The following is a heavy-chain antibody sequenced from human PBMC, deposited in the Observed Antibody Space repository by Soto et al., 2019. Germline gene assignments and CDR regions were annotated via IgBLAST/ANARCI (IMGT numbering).Heavy chain of an antibody. D-gene: IGHD2-2*01. Sequence: EVPLVESGGPLVKPGESLKLSCAASGFTFNSAWMTWVRQAPGRGREGVGRIKSWTDGGRVDTAAPVKGRFTISRDDSKSTFYLQMNSLKSEDTAVYYCTTWRREKSCTSVSCYGDGAYWGQGTLVTVSS. J-gene: IGHJ4*02. CDR1: GFTFNSAW. V-gene: IGHV3-15*02. CDR3: TTWRREKSCTSVSCYGDGAY. CDR2: IKSWTDGGRV.